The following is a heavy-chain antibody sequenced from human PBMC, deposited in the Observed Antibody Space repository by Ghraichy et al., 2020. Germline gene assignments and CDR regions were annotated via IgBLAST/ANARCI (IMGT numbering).Heavy chain of an antibody. J-gene: IGHJ6*03. CDR3: ARGGRVGDPPPYYMDV. D-gene: IGHD3-16*01. CDR1: GFTFSSYS. Sequence: GGSLRLSCAASGFTFSSYSMNWVRQAPGKGLEWVSSISSSSSYIYYADSVKGRFTISRDNAKNSLYLQMNSLRAEDTAVYYCARGGRVGDPPPYYMDVWGKGTTVTVSS. CDR2: ISSSSSYI. V-gene: IGHV3-21*01.